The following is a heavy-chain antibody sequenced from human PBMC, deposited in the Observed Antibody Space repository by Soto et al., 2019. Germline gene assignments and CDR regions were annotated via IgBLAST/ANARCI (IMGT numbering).Heavy chain of an antibody. J-gene: IGHJ5*02. Sequence: VQLVESGGGVVQPGRSLRLSCAASGFTFSPYWMSWVRQAPGKGLEWVAIIKDDGGDEHYLEAVRGRFTISRDNAKKSLYLAMNSLRVEDTAVYYCAGGSGWISDTWGQGTLVTVSS. D-gene: IGHD6-19*01. CDR1: GFTFSPYW. V-gene: IGHV3-7*05. CDR3: AGGSGWISDT. CDR2: IKDDGGDE.